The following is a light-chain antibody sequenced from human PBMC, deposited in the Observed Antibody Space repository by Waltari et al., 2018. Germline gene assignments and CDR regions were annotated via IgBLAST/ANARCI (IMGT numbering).Light chain of an antibody. CDR1: QTVSSN. CDR3: QQYNNWPPWT. J-gene: IGKJ1*01. CDR2: GAS. V-gene: IGKV3-15*01. Sequence: ETVKTQSPATLSVSPGERATLSCRASQTVSSNLAWYQQKPGQAPRLLIYGASTRATGIPARFSGSGSGTQFTLTISSLQSEDFAVYCCQQYNNWPPWTFGQGTKVEIK.